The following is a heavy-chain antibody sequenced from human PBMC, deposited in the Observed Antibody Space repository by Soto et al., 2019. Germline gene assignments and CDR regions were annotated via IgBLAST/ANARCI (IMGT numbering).Heavy chain of an antibody. Sequence: QVQLVQSGAEVKKPGASVKVSCKASGYTFTSYDINWERQATGQGLEWMGWMNPNSGNTGYAQKSQGRGTMSRNTSISTAYVELSSLRSEDTAVYYCARGARRYYYYYGMDVWGQGTTVTVSS. V-gene: IGHV1-8*01. CDR1: GYTFTSYD. CDR3: ARGARRYYYYYGMDV. CDR2: MNPNSGNT. J-gene: IGHJ6*02. D-gene: IGHD6-6*01.